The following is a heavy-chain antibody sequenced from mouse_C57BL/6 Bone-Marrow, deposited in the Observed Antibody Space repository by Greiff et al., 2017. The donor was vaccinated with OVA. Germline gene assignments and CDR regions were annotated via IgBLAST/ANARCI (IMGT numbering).Heavy chain of an antibody. V-gene: IGHV10-3*01. CDR2: IRSKSSNYAT. J-gene: IGHJ4*01. CDR1: GFTFNTYA. CDR3: VRPDYYGSSPYYYAMDY. Sequence: EVHLVESGGGLVQPKGSLKLSCAASGFTFNTYAMHWVRQAPGKGLEWVARIRSKSSNYATYYADSVKDRFTISRDDSQSMLYLQMNNLKTEDTAMYYCVRPDYYGSSPYYYAMDYWGQGTSVTVSS. D-gene: IGHD1-1*01.